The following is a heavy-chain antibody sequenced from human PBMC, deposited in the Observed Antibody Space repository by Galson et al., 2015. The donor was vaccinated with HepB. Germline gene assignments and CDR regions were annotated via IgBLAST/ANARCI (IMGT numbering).Heavy chain of an antibody. CDR3: AKDGDLGYCSSTTCYGSH. Sequence: LRLSCAASGFTFSSYGMHWVRQAPGKGLEWVAVISYDGSNKYYADSVKGRFTISRDNSENTLYLQMKSLRAEDEAVYYCAKDGDLGYCSSTTCYGSHWGQGTLVTVSS. D-gene: IGHD2-2*01. V-gene: IGHV3-30*18. CDR1: GFTFSSYG. J-gene: IGHJ1*01. CDR2: ISYDGSNK.